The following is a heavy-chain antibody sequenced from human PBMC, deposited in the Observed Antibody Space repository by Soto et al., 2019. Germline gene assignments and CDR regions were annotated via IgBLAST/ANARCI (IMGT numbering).Heavy chain of an antibody. CDR2: ISSNGGST. Sequence: EVQLVESGGGLVQPGGSLRLSCSASGFTFSSYAMHWVRQAPGKGLEYVSAISSNGGSTYYADSVKGRFTISRDNSKNTLYLQMSSLRAEDTAVYYCVKVGSDYYDSSGPGKKYFQHWGQGTLVTVSS. V-gene: IGHV3-64D*08. J-gene: IGHJ1*01. CDR1: GFTFSSYA. D-gene: IGHD3-22*01. CDR3: VKVGSDYYDSSGPGKKYFQH.